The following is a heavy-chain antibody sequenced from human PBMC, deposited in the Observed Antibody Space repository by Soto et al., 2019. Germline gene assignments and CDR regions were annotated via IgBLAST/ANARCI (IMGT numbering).Heavy chain of an antibody. J-gene: IGHJ4*02. CDR2: IYHGGNI. D-gene: IGHD1-26*01. V-gene: IGHV4-4*02. Sequence: PSETLSLTCAIFGASINSNDWWNWVRQPPGKGLEWIGEIYHGGNINYNPSLKSRVTISMDKSKNQFSLNLNSVTAADTAVYYCARDHPYSAKWAFDYWGQGALVTVSS. CDR3: ARDHPYSAKWAFDY. CDR1: GASINSNDW.